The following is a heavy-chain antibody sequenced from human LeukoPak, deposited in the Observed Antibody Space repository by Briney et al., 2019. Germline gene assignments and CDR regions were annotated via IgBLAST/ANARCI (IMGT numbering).Heavy chain of an antibody. Sequence: GGSLRLSCAASGFTSSSYGMHWVRQAPGKGLEWVAFIRYNGNNQYYADSVKGRFTISRDNSRSTLSLQMDSLRAEDTATYYCATYRQIQVPFEFWGQGTLVTVSS. J-gene: IGHJ4*02. CDR2: IRYNGNNQ. CDR3: ATYRQIQVPFEF. V-gene: IGHV3-30*02. CDR1: GFTSSSYG. D-gene: IGHD5-18*01.